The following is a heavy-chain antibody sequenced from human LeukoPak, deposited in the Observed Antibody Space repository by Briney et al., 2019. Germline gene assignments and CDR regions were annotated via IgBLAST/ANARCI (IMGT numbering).Heavy chain of an antibody. Sequence: SETQSLTCTVSGGSISSSSYYWGWIRQPPGKGLEWIGSIYYSGSTYYNPSLKSRVTISVDTSKNPFSLKLSSVTAADTAVYYCARRHRGYSYGYGDYWGQGTLVTVSS. J-gene: IGHJ4*02. CDR1: GGSISSSSYY. D-gene: IGHD5-18*01. V-gene: IGHV4-39*01. CDR3: ARRHRGYSYGYGDY. CDR2: IYYSGST.